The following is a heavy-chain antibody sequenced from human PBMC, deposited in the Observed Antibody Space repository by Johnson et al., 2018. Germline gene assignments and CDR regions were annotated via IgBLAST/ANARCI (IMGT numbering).Heavy chain of an antibody. Sequence: VQLVQSGGGLVQXGGSLKLSCAASGFSVSGDYMNWVRQAPGKGLEWVSVIYSEGSTHYVDSVKGRFTVSRDISKNTLYLQMSSLRVEDTAVYFCARTTRGAFDLWGQGTMVTVS. CDR3: ARTTRGAFDL. D-gene: IGHD4-17*01. J-gene: IGHJ3*01. V-gene: IGHV3-66*02. CDR1: GFSVSGDY. CDR2: IYSEGST.